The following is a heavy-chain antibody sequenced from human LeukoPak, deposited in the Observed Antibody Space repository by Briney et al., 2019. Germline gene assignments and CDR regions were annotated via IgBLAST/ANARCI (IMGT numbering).Heavy chain of an antibody. CDR2: ISAYNGNT. CDR3: ARDYCSSTSCYDGLHYYYYYMDV. V-gene: IGHV1-18*04. Sequence: ASVKVSCKASGYTFTGYYMHWVRQAPGQGLEWMGWISAYNGNTNYAQKLQGRVTMTTDTSTSTAYMELRSLRSDDTAVYYCARDYCSSTSCYDGLHYYYYYMDVWGKGTTVTVSS. D-gene: IGHD2-2*01. CDR1: GYTFTGYY. J-gene: IGHJ6*03.